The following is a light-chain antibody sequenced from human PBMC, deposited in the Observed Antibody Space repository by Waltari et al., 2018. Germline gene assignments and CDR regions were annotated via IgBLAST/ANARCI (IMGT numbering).Light chain of an antibody. CDR1: QTVSTIA. CDR2: STY. J-gene: IGKJ4*01. V-gene: IGKV3-20*01. Sequence: EIVLTQSPGTLSLSPGDRATLSCRASQTVSTIALSLYQHQPGQAPRVLIYSTYNRPTGLPDRMSGSGSGTVFTLTINRLAPEDFAMYYCQQYDGIVVTFGGGTKVEI. CDR3: QQYDGIVVT.